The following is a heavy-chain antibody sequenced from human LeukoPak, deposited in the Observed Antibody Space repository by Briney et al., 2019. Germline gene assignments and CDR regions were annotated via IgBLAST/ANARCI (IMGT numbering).Heavy chain of an antibody. CDR2: IYYSGST. CDR3: ARQRGGKKYYYDTSGYCYFDY. Sequence: PSETLSLTCTVSGGSISSYYWSWIRQPPGKGLEWIGYIYYSGSTNYNPSLKSRVTISVDTSKNQFSPKLSSVTAADTAVYYCARQRGGKKYYYDTSGYCYFDYWGQGTLVTVSS. CDR1: GGSISSYY. D-gene: IGHD3-22*01. V-gene: IGHV4-59*08. J-gene: IGHJ4*02.